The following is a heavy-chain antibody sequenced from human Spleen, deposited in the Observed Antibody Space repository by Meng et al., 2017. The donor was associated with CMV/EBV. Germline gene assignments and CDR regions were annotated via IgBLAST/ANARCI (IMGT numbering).Heavy chain of an antibody. Sequence: SLRLSCAASGFIFSSYAMHWVRQAPGKGLEWVAVISYDGSNKYYADSVKGRFTISRDNSKNTLYLQMNSLRAEDTAVYYCARALGDYWGQGTLVTVSS. CDR1: GFIFSSYA. CDR3: ARALGDY. V-gene: IGHV3-30-3*01. J-gene: IGHJ4*02. D-gene: IGHD7-27*01. CDR2: ISYDGSNK.